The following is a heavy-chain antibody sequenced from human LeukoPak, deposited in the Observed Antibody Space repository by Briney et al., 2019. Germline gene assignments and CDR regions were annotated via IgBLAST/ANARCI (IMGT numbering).Heavy chain of an antibody. CDR1: GGSISSYY. CDR3: ATLWAVTTFRLADY. J-gene: IGHJ4*02. CDR2: IYTSGST. Sequence: SETLSLTCTVSGGSISSYYWSWIRQPAGKGLEWIGRIYTSGSTNYNPSLKSRVTMSVDTSKNQFSLKLSSVTAEDTAVYYCATLWAVTTFRLADYWGQGTLVTVSS. D-gene: IGHD4-17*01. V-gene: IGHV4-4*07.